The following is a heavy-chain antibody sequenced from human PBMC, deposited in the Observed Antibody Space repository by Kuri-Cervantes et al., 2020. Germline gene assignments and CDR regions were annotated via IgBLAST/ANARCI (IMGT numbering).Heavy chain of an antibody. CDR2: INHSGST. J-gene: IGHJ4*02. Sequence: SETLSLTCAVYGGSFSGYYWSWIRQPPGKGLEWIGEINHSGSTNYNPSLKSRVTISVDTSKNQFSLKLSSVTAADTAVYYCARVGVYYDILTGSRGTFYYFDYWGQGTLVTDSS. D-gene: IGHD3-9*01. CDR3: ARVGVYYDILTGSRGTFYYFDY. CDR1: GGSFSGYY. V-gene: IGHV4-34*01.